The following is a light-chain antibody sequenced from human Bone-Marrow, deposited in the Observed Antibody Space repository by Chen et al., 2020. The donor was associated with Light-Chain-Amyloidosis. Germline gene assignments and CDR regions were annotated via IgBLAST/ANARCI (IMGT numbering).Light chain of an antibody. CDR2: DIS. CDR1: QSVGRK. CDR3: QHYNNWPPT. Sequence: EIVMTQSPATLPVSPGESATLSCRASQSVGRKLAWYQHKPGQAPRLLIYDISTRATGIPARFSGSGSGTDFTLSISSLQSEDFAVYFCQHYNNWPPTFGQGTKVEIK. V-gene: IGKV3-15*01. J-gene: IGKJ1*01.